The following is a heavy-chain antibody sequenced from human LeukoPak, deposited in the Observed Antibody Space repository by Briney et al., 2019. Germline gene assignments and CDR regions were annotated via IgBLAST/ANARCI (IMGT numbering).Heavy chain of an antibody. V-gene: IGHV3-43*01. CDR2: ISWDGGST. CDR3: AKGWGPVAGDFDY. CDR1: GFTFDDYT. D-gene: IGHD6-19*01. J-gene: IGHJ4*02. Sequence: GGSLRLSCVVSGFTFDDYTMHWVRQAPGKGLEWVSLISWDGGSTYYADSVKGRFTISRDNSKNSLYLQMNSLRTEDTALYYCAKGWGPVAGDFDYWGQGTLVTVSS.